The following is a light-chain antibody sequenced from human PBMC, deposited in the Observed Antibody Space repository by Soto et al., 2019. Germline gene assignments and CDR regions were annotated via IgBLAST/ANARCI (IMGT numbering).Light chain of an antibody. Sequence: ELVLTQSPGTLSFSPGERATLSCRASHSVSSSFLAWYQQKAGQAPRLLIYGASNRATAIPDRFSGSVSGTDFTLTISRLEPEDSAVYYCQQYGLSPPLTFGGGTKVDIK. V-gene: IGKV3-20*01. J-gene: IGKJ4*01. CDR1: HSVSSSF. CDR3: QQYGLSPPLT. CDR2: GAS.